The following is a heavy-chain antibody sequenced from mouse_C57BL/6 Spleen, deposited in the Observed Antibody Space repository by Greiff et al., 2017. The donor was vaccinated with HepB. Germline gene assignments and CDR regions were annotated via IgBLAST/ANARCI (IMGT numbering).Heavy chain of an antibody. CDR2: IDPSDSYT. Sequence: QVQLKQPGAELVRPGTSVKLSCKASGYTFTSYWMHWVKQRPGQGLEWIGVIDPSDSYTNYNQKFKGKATLTVDTSSSTAYMQLSSLTSEDSAVYYCARERVRYFDVWGTGTTVTVSS. CDR3: ARERVRYFDV. CDR1: GYTFTSYW. V-gene: IGHV1-59*01. J-gene: IGHJ1*03.